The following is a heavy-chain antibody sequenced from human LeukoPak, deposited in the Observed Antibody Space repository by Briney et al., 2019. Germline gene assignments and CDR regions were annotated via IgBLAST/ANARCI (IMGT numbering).Heavy chain of an antibody. V-gene: IGHV4-34*01. D-gene: IGHD2-15*01. CDR3: ARSHPILGYCSGGSCYLLDY. CDR1: GGSFSGYY. J-gene: IGHJ4*02. CDR2: INHSGST. Sequence: PSETLSLTCAVYGGSFSGYYWSWIRLPPGKGLEWIGEINHSGSTNYNPSLKSRVTISVDTSKNQFSLKLSSVTAADTAVYYCARSHPILGYCSGGSCYLLDYWGQGTLVTVSS.